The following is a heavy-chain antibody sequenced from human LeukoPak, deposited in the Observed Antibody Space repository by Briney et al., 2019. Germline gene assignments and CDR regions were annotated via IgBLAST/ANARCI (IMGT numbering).Heavy chain of an antibody. CDR2: INPSGGST. D-gene: IGHD3-22*01. CDR3: AREEPHLTYYYDSSGYSPFDY. CDR1: GYTFTSYY. J-gene: IGHJ4*02. V-gene: IGHV1-46*01. Sequence: ASVKVSCKASGYTFTSYYMHWVRQAPGQGLEWMGIINPSGGSTSYAQKFQGRVIMTRDTSTSTVYMELSSLRSEDTAVYYCAREEPHLTYYYDSSGYSPFDYWGQGTLVTVSS.